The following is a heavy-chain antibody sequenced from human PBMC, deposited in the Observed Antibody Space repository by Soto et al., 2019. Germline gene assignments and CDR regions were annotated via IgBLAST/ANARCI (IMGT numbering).Heavy chain of an antibody. CDR2: FLASGGNT. V-gene: IGHV1-46*01. J-gene: IGHJ4*02. CDR1: GYSFFSYY. CDR3: ARGGANIFGVIDS. Sequence: QVQLVQSGAAVGKPGASVKVSCKASGYSFFSYYIHWVRQAPGQGLEWMGRFLASGGNTDYAQRFRGRVCMTRDTSTKNTVALELTTLTSDDTAVYYSARGGANIFGVIDSWGQGTRVTVSS. D-gene: IGHD3-3*02.